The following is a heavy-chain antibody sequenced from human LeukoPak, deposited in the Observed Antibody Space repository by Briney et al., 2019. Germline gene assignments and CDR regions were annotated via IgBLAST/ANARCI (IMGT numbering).Heavy chain of an antibody. J-gene: IGHJ4*02. CDR3: AREDDWNYEDY. D-gene: IGHD1-7*01. Sequence: GSLRLSCAASGFTFSNYRMSWVRQAPGKGLEWVANIKQDGSEKYYVNSVKGRFTISRDNAKNSLYLQMNSLRAEDTAIYYCAREDDWNYEDYWGQGTLVTVSS. V-gene: IGHV3-7*01. CDR1: GFTFSNYR. CDR2: IKQDGSEK.